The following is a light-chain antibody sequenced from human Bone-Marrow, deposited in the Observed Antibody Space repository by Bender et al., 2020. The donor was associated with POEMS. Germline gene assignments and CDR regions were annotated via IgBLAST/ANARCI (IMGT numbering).Light chain of an antibody. V-gene: IGLV2-14*03. CDR2: GVG. Sequence: QSALTQPASVSGSPGQSITISCTGTSSDVGGYNYVSWYQQHPGKAPRLIIYGVGNRPSGVSNRFSGSRSGMTASLTISGLQADDEADYYCSSFTASTTFVFGSGTKVTVL. CDR3: SSFTASTTFV. CDR1: SSDVGGYNY. J-gene: IGLJ1*01.